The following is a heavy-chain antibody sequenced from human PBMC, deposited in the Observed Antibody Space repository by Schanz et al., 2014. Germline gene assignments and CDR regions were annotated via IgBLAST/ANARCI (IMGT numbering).Heavy chain of an antibody. D-gene: IGHD3-10*01. V-gene: IGHV3-23*01. CDR3: AKYRGYCRVSGSYRELEY. CDR2: IGTSGGT. J-gene: IGHJ4*02. CDR1: GLIFSNYV. Sequence: EVQLLESGGGLVQPGGSLKLSCAASGLIFSNYVMSWVRQAPGKGLEWVSTIGTSGGTNYAESVKGRFTISRDNSKNTLYLQMNSLRAEDTAVYYCAKYRGYCRVSGSYRELEYWGQGTLVTVSS.